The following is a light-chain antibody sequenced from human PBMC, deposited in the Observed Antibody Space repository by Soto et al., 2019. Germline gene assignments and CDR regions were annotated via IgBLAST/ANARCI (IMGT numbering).Light chain of an antibody. V-gene: IGKV3-15*01. CDR2: GAS. Sequence: EIVMTQSPATLSVSPGESATLSCRASQSVSSNLAWYQQKPGQAPRLLIYGASTRTTGIPARLSGSGSGTEFTLTISSLQSEDFAVYYCQQYNNWPRWTFGQGTKVEIK. J-gene: IGKJ1*01. CDR3: QQYNNWPRWT. CDR1: QSVSSN.